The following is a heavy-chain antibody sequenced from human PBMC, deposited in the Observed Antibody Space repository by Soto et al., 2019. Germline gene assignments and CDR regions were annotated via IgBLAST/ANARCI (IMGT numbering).Heavy chain of an antibody. CDR3: ARVTLKAGNWFDP. Sequence: QVQLVQSGAEVKKPGASVKVSCKASGSTFTDYFIHWVRQAPGQGFEWMGWINPNSRGTNYSPKFQGRVTMTRDTSNSTAYMELRGLRSDDTAVYYWARVTLKAGNWFDPWGQGTLVTVSS. J-gene: IGHJ5*02. V-gene: IGHV1-2*02. CDR2: INPNSRGT. CDR1: GSTFTDYF.